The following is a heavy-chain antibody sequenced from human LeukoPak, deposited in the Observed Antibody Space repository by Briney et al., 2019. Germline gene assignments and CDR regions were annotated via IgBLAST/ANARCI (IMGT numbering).Heavy chain of an antibody. D-gene: IGHD3-3*01. Sequence: PSETLSLTCTVSGGSISSYYWSWIRQPPGKGLEWIGYIYYSGSTNYNPSLKSRVTISVDTSKNQFPLKLSSVTAADTAVYYCARSAPPYYDFWSGYYKRTPFDIWGQGTMVTVSS. CDR3: ARSAPPYYDFWSGYYKRTPFDI. J-gene: IGHJ3*02. V-gene: IGHV4-59*08. CDR2: IYYSGST. CDR1: GGSISSYY.